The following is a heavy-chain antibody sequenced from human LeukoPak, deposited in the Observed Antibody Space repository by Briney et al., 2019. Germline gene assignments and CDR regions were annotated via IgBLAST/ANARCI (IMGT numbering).Heavy chain of an antibody. V-gene: IGHV1-8*03. J-gene: IGHJ5*02. D-gene: IGHD3-22*01. CDR1: GYTFTGYY. Sequence: ASVKVSCKASGYTFTGYYMHSVPQATGQGLEWMGWMNPNSGNTGYAQKFQGRVTITRNTSISTAYMGLSSLRSEDTAVYYCARAPITMMEGWWGFDPWGQGTLVTVSS. CDR3: ARAPITMMEGWWGFDP. CDR2: MNPNSGNT.